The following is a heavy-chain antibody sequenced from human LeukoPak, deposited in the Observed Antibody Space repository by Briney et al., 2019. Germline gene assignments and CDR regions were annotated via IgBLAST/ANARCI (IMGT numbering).Heavy chain of an antibody. D-gene: IGHD1-26*01. CDR2: IIPIFGTA. Sequence: SVKVSCKASGGTFSSYAISWVRQAPGQGLEWMGGIIPIFGTANYAQKLQGRVTITADESTSTAYMELSSLRSEDTAVYYCARVTLVWGAWDIWGQGTMVTVSS. V-gene: IGHV1-69*13. CDR3: ARVTLVWGAWDI. CDR1: GGTFSSYA. J-gene: IGHJ3*02.